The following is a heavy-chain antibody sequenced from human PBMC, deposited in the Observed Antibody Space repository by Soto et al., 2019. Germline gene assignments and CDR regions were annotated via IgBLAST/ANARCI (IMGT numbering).Heavy chain of an antibody. CDR2: ISSSSSTI. D-gene: IGHD4-17*01. CDR1: GFPFSSYS. CDR3: ARTPGATVTTITYYYYGMDV. V-gene: IGHV3-48*02. Sequence: PGGSMRLSCAASGFPFSSYSMNWVRQAPGKGLEWVSYISSSSSTIYYADSVKGRFTISRDNAKNSLYLQMNSLRDEDTAVYYCARTPGATVTTITYYYYGMDVWGQGTTVTVSS. J-gene: IGHJ6*02.